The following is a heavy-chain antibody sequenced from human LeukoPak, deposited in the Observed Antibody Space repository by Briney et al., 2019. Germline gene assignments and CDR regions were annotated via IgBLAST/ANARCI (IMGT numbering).Heavy chain of an antibody. CDR1: GFTFTDYW. Sequence: PGGSLRLSCEVSGFTFTDYWMNWVRQAPGKGPEWVASIRQDGSEKTYVDSVKGRFTISRDNTKNSLSLQLNGLRAEDTAVYYCARDGIAAGLYFDLWDQGTLVTVAS. CDR3: ARDGIAAGLYFDL. D-gene: IGHD6-6*01. CDR2: IRQDGSEK. J-gene: IGHJ4*01. V-gene: IGHV3-7*01.